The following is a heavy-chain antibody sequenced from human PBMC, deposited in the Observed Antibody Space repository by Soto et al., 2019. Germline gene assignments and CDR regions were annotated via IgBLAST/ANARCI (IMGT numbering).Heavy chain of an antibody. CDR3: ARGIGTRYDFWSGYYNYYYYYMDV. J-gene: IGHJ6*03. CDR2: LNHSGST. CDR1: GGSFSGYY. D-gene: IGHD3-3*01. Sequence: QVQLQQWGAGLLKPSETLSLTCAVYGGSFSGYYWSWIRQPPGKGLEWIGELNHSGSTNYNPSLKSRVTISVDTSKNQFSLKLSSVTAADTAVYYCARGIGTRYDFWSGYYNYYYYYMDVWGKGTTVTVSS. V-gene: IGHV4-34*01.